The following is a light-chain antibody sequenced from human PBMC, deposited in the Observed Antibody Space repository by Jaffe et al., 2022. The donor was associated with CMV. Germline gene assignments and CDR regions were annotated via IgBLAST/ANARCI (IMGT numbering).Light chain of an antibody. V-gene: IGKV3-20*01. CDR2: GAS. J-gene: IGKJ2*01. CDR3: QEYGRSLYT. CDR1: QSVSSSY. Sequence: EIVLTQSPGTLSLSPGERATLSCRASQSVSSSYLAWYQQKPGQAPRLIIYGASSRATGIPDRFSGSGSGTDFTLTISRLEPEDFAVYYCQEYGRSLYTFGQGTKLEIK.